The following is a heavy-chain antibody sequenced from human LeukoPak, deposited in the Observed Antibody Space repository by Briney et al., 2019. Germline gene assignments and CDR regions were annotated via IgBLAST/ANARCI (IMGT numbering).Heavy chain of an antibody. CDR2: INHSGST. D-gene: IGHD2-15*01. V-gene: IGHV4-34*01. CDR1: GGSLSGYY. Sequence: SETLSLTCAVSGGSLSGYYWTWIRQPPGKGLEWIGEINHSGSTNYNPSLKSRVTISVDTSKNQFSLKLSSVTAADTAVYYCARDNIVVVAATKAYYFDYGGQGTLVTVSP. CDR3: ARDNIVVVAATKAYYFDY. J-gene: IGHJ4*02.